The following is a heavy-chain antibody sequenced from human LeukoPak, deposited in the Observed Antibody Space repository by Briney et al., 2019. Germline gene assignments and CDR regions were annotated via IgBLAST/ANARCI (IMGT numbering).Heavy chain of an antibody. Sequence: ASVKVSCKASVYTFTGYYMHWVRQAPGQGLERMGWINPNSGGTNYAQKFQGRVTTTRDTSISTAYMELSRLRSDDTAVYYCARGEIVVVPAAHTGDYWGQGTLVTVSS. CDR3: ARGEIVVVPAAHTGDY. CDR1: VYTFTGYY. D-gene: IGHD2-2*01. CDR2: INPNSGGT. V-gene: IGHV1-2*02. J-gene: IGHJ4*02.